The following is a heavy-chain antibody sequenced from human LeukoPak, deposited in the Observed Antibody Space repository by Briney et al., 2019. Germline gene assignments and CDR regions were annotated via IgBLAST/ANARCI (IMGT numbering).Heavy chain of an antibody. Sequence: SETLSLTCTVSGGSISSYYWSWIRQPPGKGLEWIGYIYYSGRTNYNPSLKSRVTISVDTSKNQFSLKLSSVTAADTAVYFCARSSTGSYFDYWGQGTLVTVSS. V-gene: IGHV4-59*01. CDR3: ARSSTGSYFDY. D-gene: IGHD2-2*01. CDR1: GGSISSYY. J-gene: IGHJ4*02. CDR2: IYYSGRT.